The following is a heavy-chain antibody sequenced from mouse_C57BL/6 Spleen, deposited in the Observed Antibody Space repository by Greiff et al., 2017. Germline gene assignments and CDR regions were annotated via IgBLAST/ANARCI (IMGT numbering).Heavy chain of an antibody. CDR2: ISNGGGST. D-gene: IGHD1-1*02. CDR1: GFTFSDYY. CDR3: ARREVGKVSYYARDY. J-gene: IGHJ4*01. V-gene: IGHV5-12*01. Sequence: EVKVVESGGGLVQPGGSLKLSCAASGFTFSDYYMYWVRQTPEKRLEWVAYISNGGGSTYYPDTVKGRFTISRDNAKNTLYLQMSRLKSEDTAMYYCARREVGKVSYYARDYWGQGTSVTVSS.